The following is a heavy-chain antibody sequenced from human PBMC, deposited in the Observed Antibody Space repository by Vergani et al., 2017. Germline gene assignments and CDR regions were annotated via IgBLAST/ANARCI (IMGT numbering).Heavy chain of an antibody. Sequence: EVQLVESGGGLVQPGRSLRLSCTASGFTFGDYAMSWFRQAPGKGLEWVGFIRSKAYGGTTEYAASVKGRFTISRDDSKSIAYLQMNSLKTEDTAVYYCTRDRRSIAARLYNYYYYMDVWGQGTTVTVSS. CDR3: TRDRRSIAARLYNYYYYMDV. CDR2: IRSKAYGGTT. D-gene: IGHD6-6*01. CDR1: GFTFGDYA. V-gene: IGHV3-49*03. J-gene: IGHJ6*03.